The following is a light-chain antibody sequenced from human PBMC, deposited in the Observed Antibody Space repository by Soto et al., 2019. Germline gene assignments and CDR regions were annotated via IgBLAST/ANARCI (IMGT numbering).Light chain of an antibody. V-gene: IGLV1-44*01. CDR3: STWDDSLSALVV. CDR1: SSNIGSNT. Sequence: QSVLTQPPSASGTPGQRVTMSCSGSSSNIGSNTVNWYQQLPGTAPKLLIYSNNQRPSGVPDRFSGSKSGTSASLAISWLLSEDEAHYYCSTWDDSLSALVVFGGGTKLTVL. CDR2: SNN. J-gene: IGLJ2*01.